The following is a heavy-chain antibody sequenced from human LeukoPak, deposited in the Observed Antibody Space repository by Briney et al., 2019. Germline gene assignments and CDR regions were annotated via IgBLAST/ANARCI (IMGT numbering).Heavy chain of an antibody. CDR2: FHYSGNT. CDR3: ARRAAALDY. CDR1: GGSISRYY. V-gene: IGHV4-59*08. D-gene: IGHD6-13*01. J-gene: IGHJ4*02. Sequence: SETLSLTCTVSGGSISRYYWSWIRQPPGKGLEWIGYFHYSGNTNYNPPLSSRVTMSVDTSKNQFSLRLNSVTAADTAVYYCARRAAALDYWGQGTLVTVSS.